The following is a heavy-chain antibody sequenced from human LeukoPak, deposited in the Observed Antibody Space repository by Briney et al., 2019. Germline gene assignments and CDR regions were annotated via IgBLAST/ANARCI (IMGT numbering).Heavy chain of an antibody. J-gene: IGHJ3*02. Sequence: SETLSLTCTVSGGSISSYYWSWIRQPPGKGLEWIGYIYYSGSANYNPSLKSRVTISVDTSKNQFSLKLSSVTAADTAVYYCARDPSYGYGDYNSFDIWGQGTMVTVSS. D-gene: IGHD4-17*01. CDR2: IYYSGSA. CDR1: GGSISSYY. CDR3: ARDPSYGYGDYNSFDI. V-gene: IGHV4-59*01.